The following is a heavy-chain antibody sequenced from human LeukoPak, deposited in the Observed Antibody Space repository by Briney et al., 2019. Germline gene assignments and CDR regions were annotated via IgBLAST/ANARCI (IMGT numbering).Heavy chain of an antibody. J-gene: IGHJ4*02. CDR1: RFTFSSYA. Sequence: GGSLRLSCAASRFTFSSYAMSWVRQAPGKGLEWVSAISGSGGSTYYTDSVKGWFTISRDNSKNALYLQMNSLRAEDTAVYYCAKDRWEPYYFDYWGQGTLVTVSS. D-gene: IGHD1-26*01. V-gene: IGHV3-23*01. CDR2: ISGSGGST. CDR3: AKDRWEPYYFDY.